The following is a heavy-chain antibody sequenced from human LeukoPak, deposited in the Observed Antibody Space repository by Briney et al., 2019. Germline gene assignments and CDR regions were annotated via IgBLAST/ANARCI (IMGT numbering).Heavy chain of an antibody. CDR2: ISGSGGST. J-gene: IGHJ4*02. D-gene: IGHD3-22*01. V-gene: IGHV3-23*01. Sequence: PGRSLRLSCAASGFTFSSYAMSWVRQAPGKGLEWVSAISGSGGSTYYADSVKGRFTISRDNSKNTLYLQMNSLRAEDTAVYYCAKSRYYDSSGYYENWGQGTLVTVSS. CDR3: AKSRYYDSSGYYEN. CDR1: GFTFSSYA.